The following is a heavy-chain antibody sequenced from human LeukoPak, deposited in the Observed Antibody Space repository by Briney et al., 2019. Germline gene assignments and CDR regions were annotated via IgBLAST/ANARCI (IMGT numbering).Heavy chain of an antibody. Sequence: GGSRRLSCAAPGFTVSSTYMSWFGKVPGKGLGWVSVIYSGGSTYYADSVKGRFTISRDNSKNTLYLQMNSLRAEDTAVYYCARAPQGPFGELLAYDYWGQGTLVTVSS. J-gene: IGHJ4*02. CDR1: GFTVSSTY. V-gene: IGHV3-66*01. CDR2: IYSGGST. CDR3: ARAPQGPFGELLAYDY. D-gene: IGHD3-10*01.